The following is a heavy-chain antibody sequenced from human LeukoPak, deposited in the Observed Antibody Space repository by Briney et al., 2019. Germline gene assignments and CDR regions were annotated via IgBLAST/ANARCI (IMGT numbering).Heavy chain of an antibody. D-gene: IGHD1-14*01. CDR2: INHSGST. V-gene: IGHV4-34*01. CDR3: ARGLGQYRH. J-gene: IGHJ4*02. Sequence: PSETLSLTCAVYGGSFSGYYWSWIRQPPGKGLEWIGEINHSGSTNYNPSLKSRVTISVDTSKNQFSLKLSSVTAADTAVYYCARGLGQYRHWGQGTLVTVSS. CDR1: GGSFSGYY.